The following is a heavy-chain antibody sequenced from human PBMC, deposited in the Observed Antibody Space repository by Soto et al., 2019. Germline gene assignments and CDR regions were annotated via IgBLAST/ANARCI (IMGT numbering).Heavy chain of an antibody. J-gene: IGHJ6*02. CDR1: GDSVSSNSAA. CDR3: AREVPLFGGPYYYSGMDV. Sequence: PSQTLSLTCAISGDSVSSNSAAWNWIRQSPSRGLEWLGRTYYRSKGYNDYAVSVKSRITINPDTSKNQFSLQLNSVTPEDTAVYYCAREVPLFGGPYYYSGMDVWGPGTTVTVSS. V-gene: IGHV6-1*01. D-gene: IGHD3-3*01. CDR2: TYYRSKGYN.